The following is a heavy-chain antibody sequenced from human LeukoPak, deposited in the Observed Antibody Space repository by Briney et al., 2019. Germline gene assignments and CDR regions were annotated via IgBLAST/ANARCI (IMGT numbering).Heavy chain of an antibody. CDR1: GYTFTSYY. V-gene: IGHV1-46*03. CDR2: INPSGGST. D-gene: IGHD4-23*01. Sequence: ASVKVSCKASGYTFTSYYMHWVRQAPGQGLEWMGIINPSGGSTSYAQKFQGRVTMTRDTSTSTVYMELSSLRSEDTAVSYCARVGTVVKFAFDIWGQGTMVTVSS. J-gene: IGHJ3*02. CDR3: ARVGTVVKFAFDI.